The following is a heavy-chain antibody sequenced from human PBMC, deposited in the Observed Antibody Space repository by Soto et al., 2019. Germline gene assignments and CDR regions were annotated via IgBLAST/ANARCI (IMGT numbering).Heavy chain of an antibody. Sequence: SETLSLTCTVSGGSISSYYWSWIRQPPGKGLEWIGYIYYSGSTNYNPSLKSRVTISVDTSKNQFSLKLSSVTAADTAVYYCAAGLDWPISPFDYWGQGTLVTVSS. V-gene: IGHV4-59*01. CDR2: IYYSGST. D-gene: IGHD3-9*01. CDR1: GGSISSYY. CDR3: AAGLDWPISPFDY. J-gene: IGHJ4*02.